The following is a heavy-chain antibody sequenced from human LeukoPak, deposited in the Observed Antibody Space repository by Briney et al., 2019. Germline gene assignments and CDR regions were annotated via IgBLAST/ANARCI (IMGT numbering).Heavy chain of an antibody. J-gene: IGHJ4*02. CDR3: ARDQGPYGDYVVY. Sequence: SLRLSCAASGFTFDDYAMHWVRQAPGKGLEWVSGISWNSGSIGYADSVKGRFTISRDNAKNSLYLQMNSLRAEDTAVYYCARDQGPYGDYVVYWGQGTLVTVSS. D-gene: IGHD4-17*01. CDR1: GFTFDDYA. CDR2: ISWNSGSI. V-gene: IGHV3-9*01.